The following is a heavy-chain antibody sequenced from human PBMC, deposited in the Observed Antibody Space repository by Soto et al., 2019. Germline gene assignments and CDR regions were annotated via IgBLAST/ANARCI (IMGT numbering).Heavy chain of an antibody. CDR2: IDNAGTDS. CDR3: ARGWFGPDV. D-gene: IGHD3-10*01. CDR1: GFTLSGRS. J-gene: IGHJ6*04. V-gene: IGHV3-74*01. Sequence: QPGGSLRLSCAASGFTLSGRSMHWVRQAPGKGLVWVSGIDNAGTDSTYADSVKGRFTSSRDNAKNMPYLQMNSLRVEDTAVYYSARGWFGPDVWGKGTTVTVSS.